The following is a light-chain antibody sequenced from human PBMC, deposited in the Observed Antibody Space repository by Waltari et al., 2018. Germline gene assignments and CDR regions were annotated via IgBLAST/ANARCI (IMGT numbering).Light chain of an antibody. CDR2: DVS. V-gene: IGLV2-14*01. Sequence: QSALTQPASVSGSPGQSIAISCPGTNPYVGSHNFVSWDQQHPGRAPKLIIYDVSNRPSGISERFSGSKFGNTASLTISGLQAEDEADYYCSSYTRSRTYVFGSGTKVTVL. J-gene: IGLJ1*01. CDR3: SSYTRSRTYV. CDR1: NPYVGSHNF.